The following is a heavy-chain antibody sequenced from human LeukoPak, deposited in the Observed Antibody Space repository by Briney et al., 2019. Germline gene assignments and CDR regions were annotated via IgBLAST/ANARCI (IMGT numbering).Heavy chain of an antibody. CDR1: GFTFSSYW. V-gene: IGHV3-21*01. Sequence: SGGSLRPSCAASGFTFSSYWMHWVRQAPGKGLEWVSSISSSSSYIYYADSVKGRFTISRDNAKNSLYLQMNSLRAEDTAVYYCARDYDSSGYGHLNDYWGQGTLVTVSS. J-gene: IGHJ4*02. CDR2: ISSSSSYI. D-gene: IGHD3-22*01. CDR3: ARDYDSSGYGHLNDY.